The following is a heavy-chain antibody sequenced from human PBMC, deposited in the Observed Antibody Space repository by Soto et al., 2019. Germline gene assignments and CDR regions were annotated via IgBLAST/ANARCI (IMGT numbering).Heavy chain of an antibody. J-gene: IGHJ4*02. Sequence: EVQLLESGGGLVQPGGSLRLSCAASGFTFSSYAMSWVRQAPGKGLEWVSAISGSGGSTYYADSVKGRFTISRDNSKNTLYLQMNSLRAEDTAVYYCTKDPVLWFGELVDYWGQGTLVTVSS. D-gene: IGHD3-10*01. CDR3: TKDPVLWFGELVDY. CDR2: ISGSGGST. CDR1: GFTFSSYA. V-gene: IGHV3-23*01.